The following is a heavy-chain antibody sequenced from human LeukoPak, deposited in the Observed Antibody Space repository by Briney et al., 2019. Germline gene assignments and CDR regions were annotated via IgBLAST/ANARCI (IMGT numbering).Heavy chain of an antibody. CDR3: ARVFGYSSSSDY. CDR2: IYSGGST. Sequence: GGSLRLSCAASGFTVSSNYMSWVRQAPGKGLEWVSVIYSGGSTYYADSVKGRFTISRDNSKNTLYLQMNSLRAEDTAVYYCARVFGYSSSSDYWGQGTLVTVSS. J-gene: IGHJ4*02. CDR1: GFTVSSNY. V-gene: IGHV3-53*01. D-gene: IGHD5-18*01.